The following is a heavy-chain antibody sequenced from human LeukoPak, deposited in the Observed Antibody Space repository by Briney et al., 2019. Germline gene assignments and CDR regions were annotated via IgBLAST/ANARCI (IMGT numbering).Heavy chain of an antibody. CDR3: AKHPLTSSNYYMDV. D-gene: IGHD3-9*01. Sequence: QAGGSLRLSCAASGLTFSNYAMSWVRQAPGKGLKWISSITGAGDSTYYADSVKGRFTGRFTISRDNSKNTLYLQMSSLRAEDTAVYFCAKHPLTSSNYYMDVWGKGTAVTVSS. J-gene: IGHJ6*03. CDR1: GLTFSNYA. CDR2: ITGAGDST. V-gene: IGHV3-23*01.